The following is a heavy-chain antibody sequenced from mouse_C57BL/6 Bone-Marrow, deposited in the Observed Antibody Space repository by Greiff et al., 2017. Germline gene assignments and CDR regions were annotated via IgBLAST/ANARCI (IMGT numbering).Heavy chain of an antibody. CDR2: IHPNSGST. V-gene: IGHV1-64*01. D-gene: IGHD1-1*01. CDR1: GYTFTSYW. J-gene: IGHJ3*01. Sequence: QVQLLQPGAELVKPGASVKLSCKASGYTFTSYWMHWVKQRPGQGLEWIGMIHPNSGSTNYNEKFKSKATLTVDKSSSTAYMQLSSLTSEDSAVYYCARSSYYGSSYGFVYWGQGTLVTVSA. CDR3: ARSSYYGSSYGFVY.